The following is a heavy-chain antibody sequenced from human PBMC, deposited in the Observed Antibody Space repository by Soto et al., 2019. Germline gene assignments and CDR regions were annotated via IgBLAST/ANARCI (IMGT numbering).Heavy chain of an antibody. CDR3: ARPTVVGATVRYFFDY. D-gene: IGHD1-26*01. V-gene: IGHV1-46*01. J-gene: IGHJ4*01. Sequence: RASVKVSCKASGYTFTSYYVHWVRQAPGQGLEWMGVINPGGGSTNYAQKFKGRLTMTRDTSTSTVYMELSSLRSEDTAVYYCARPTVVGATVRYFFDYWGQGTLVTVSS. CDR2: INPGGGST. CDR1: GYTFTSYY.